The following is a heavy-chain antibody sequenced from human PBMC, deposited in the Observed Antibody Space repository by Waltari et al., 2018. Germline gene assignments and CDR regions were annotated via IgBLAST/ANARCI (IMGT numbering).Heavy chain of an antibody. J-gene: IGHJ4*02. CDR1: GFTVTDNY. Sequence: EVKLVEYGGGLIQPGGYLRLSFAASGFTVTDNYMRWVRQAPGKGLGWVAVIYTDGKKYYADTVKCRFTVVREESKNTLYLQMNSLKDEDTPMYYCARDGFPDVYGDYLVDWREGTLVTVCS. D-gene: IGHD4-17*01. CDR2: IYTDGKK. V-gene: IGHV3-53*01. CDR3: ARDGFPDVYGDYLVD.